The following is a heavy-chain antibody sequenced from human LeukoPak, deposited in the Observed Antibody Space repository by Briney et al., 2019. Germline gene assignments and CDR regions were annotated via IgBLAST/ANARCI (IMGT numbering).Heavy chain of an antibody. V-gene: IGHV1-18*01. J-gene: IGHJ4*02. Sequence: ASVKVSCKASGYTFTSYGISWVRQAPGQGLEWMGWISAYNGNTNYAQKLQGRVTMTTDTSTSTAYMELRSLRSDDTAVYYCARDRGSSSWSAAALEGDAYYFDYWGQGTLVTVSS. CDR3: ARDRGSSSWSAAALEGDAYYFDY. D-gene: IGHD6-13*01. CDR1: GYTFTSYG. CDR2: ISAYNGNT.